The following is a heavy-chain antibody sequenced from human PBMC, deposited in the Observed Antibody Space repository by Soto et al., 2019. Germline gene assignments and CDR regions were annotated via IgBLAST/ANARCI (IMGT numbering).Heavy chain of an antibody. D-gene: IGHD6-19*01. J-gene: IGHJ5*02. CDR3: ARCRITQWPPAFLGFEP. CDR2: MNPNSGNT. CDR1: GYTFTSYD. V-gene: IGHV1-8*01. Sequence: QVQLVQSGAEVKKPGASVKVSCKASGYTFTSYDINWVREATGQGLEWMGWMNPNSGNTGYAQKFQGRVTMTRNTSRSTAYMELSSVRSEDTAVYYCARCRITQWPPAFLGFEPWGQGTLVTVSS.